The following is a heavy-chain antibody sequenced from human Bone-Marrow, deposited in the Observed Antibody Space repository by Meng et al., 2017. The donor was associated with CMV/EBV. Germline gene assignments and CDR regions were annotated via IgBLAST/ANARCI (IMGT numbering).Heavy chain of an antibody. J-gene: IGHJ4*02. V-gene: IGHV1-2*02. D-gene: IGHD3-22*01. CDR2: INPNSGDT. CDR3: ARDLGPNYYDTSGYGFDY. CDR1: YSFTGYY. Sequence: YSFTGYYMNWVRQAPGQGLEWMGWINPNSGDTNSAQKFQGRVTMTRDTSISTAYMELSRLRSDDTAMYYCARDLGPNYYDTSGYGFDYWGQGTLVTVSS.